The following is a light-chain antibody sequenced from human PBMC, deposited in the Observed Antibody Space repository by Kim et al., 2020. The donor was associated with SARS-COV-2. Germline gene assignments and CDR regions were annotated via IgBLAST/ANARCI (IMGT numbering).Light chain of an antibody. CDR3: QQYTNWPLT. CDR1: QTVSSY. CDR2: GAT. Sequence: VSPGETVTLSCRASQTVSSYLAWYQQKPGQAPRLLIYGATVRATGIPPRCSGSGSGTHFTLTINGLQSEDFAVYFCQQYTNWPLTFGGGTKVDIK. V-gene: IGKV3D-15*01. J-gene: IGKJ4*01.